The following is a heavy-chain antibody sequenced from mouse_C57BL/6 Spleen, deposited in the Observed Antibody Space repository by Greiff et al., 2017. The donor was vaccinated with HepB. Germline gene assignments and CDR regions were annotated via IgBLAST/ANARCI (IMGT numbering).Heavy chain of an antibody. CDR1: GYTFTSYW. CDR2: IHPNSGST. CDR3: ARGLFAMDY. Sequence: QVQLKQPGAELVKPGASVKLSCKASGYTFTSYWMHWVKQRPGQGLEWIGMIHPNSGSTNYNEKFKSKATLTVDKSSGTAYMQLSSLTSEDSAVYYCARGLFAMDYWGQGTSVTVSS. V-gene: IGHV1-64*01. J-gene: IGHJ4*01.